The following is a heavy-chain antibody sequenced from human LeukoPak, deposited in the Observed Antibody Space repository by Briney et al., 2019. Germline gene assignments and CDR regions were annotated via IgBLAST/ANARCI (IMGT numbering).Heavy chain of an antibody. D-gene: IGHD4-17*01. Sequence: SETLSLTCTVSGDSISSRDNYWSWIRQPAGKGLEWIGRISPSGSTIYNPSLKSRVTLSVDTSKNQFSLKLTSVTAADPAIYYCARGSVRLDYWGQGTLVTVSS. CDR1: GDSISSRDNY. J-gene: IGHJ4*02. V-gene: IGHV4-61*02. CDR3: ARGSVRLDY. CDR2: ISPSGST.